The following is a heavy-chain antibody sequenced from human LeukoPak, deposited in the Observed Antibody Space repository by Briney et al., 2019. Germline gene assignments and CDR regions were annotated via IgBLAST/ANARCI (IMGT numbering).Heavy chain of an antibody. D-gene: IGHD3-10*01. CDR3: ARAVEMVRGVITVWFDY. V-gene: IGHV4-31*03. Sequence: SQTLSLTCTVSGGSISSGGYYWSWIRQHPGKGLEWIGYIYYSGSTYYNPSLKSRVTISVDTSKNQFSLKLSSVTAADTAVYYCARAVEMVRGVITVWFDYWGQGTLVTVSS. J-gene: IGHJ4*02. CDR2: IYYSGST. CDR1: GGSISSGGYY.